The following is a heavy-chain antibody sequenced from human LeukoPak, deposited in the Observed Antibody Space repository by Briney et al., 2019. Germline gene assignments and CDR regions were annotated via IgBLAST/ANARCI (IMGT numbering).Heavy chain of an antibody. CDR3: ARSLGWKSIAARPPDY. CDR2: MNPNSGNT. J-gene: IGHJ4*02. D-gene: IGHD6-6*01. V-gene: IGHV1-8*01. CDR1: GYTFTSYD. Sequence: GASVKVSCKASGYTFTSYDINWVRQATGQGLEWMGWMNPNSGNTGYAQKFQGRVTMTRNTSISTAYMELSSLRSEDTAVYYCARSLGWKSIAARPPDYWGQGTLVTVSS.